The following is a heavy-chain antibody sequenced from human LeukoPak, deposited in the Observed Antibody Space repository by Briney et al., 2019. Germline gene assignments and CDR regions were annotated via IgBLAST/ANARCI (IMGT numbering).Heavy chain of an antibody. Sequence: GGSLRLSCAASGFTFSSYWVHWVRQVPGKGLVWVSRINNDGSSTRYADSVKGRFTISRDDAKNTVYLQMNSLRAEDTALYYCARDRDSLPLNYWGQGTLVSVSS. CDR2: INNDGSST. J-gene: IGHJ4*02. D-gene: IGHD3/OR15-3a*01. CDR3: ARDRDSLPLNY. CDR1: GFTFSSYW. V-gene: IGHV3-74*01.